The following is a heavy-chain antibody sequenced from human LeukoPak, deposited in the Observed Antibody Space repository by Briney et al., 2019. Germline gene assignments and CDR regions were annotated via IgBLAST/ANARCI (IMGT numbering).Heavy chain of an antibody. Sequence: GASVKVSCKVSGYTLTELSVHWVRQAPGKGLEWMGGFDPEDGETIYAQKFQGRVTMTEDTSTDTAYMELSSLRSEDTAVYYCATVPSNYYDSSGYYYRDYWGQGTLVTVSS. CDR1: GYTLTELS. CDR3: ATVPSNYYDSSGYYYRDY. D-gene: IGHD3-22*01. V-gene: IGHV1-24*01. CDR2: FDPEDGET. J-gene: IGHJ4*02.